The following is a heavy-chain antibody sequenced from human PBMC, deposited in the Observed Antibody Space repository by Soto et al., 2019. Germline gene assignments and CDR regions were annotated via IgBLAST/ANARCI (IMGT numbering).Heavy chain of an antibody. CDR2: ITADGGGT. Sequence: EVQLLESGGGLGQPGGSLRLSCTASGFTFSSYIMNWVRQAPGKGLEWISTITADGGGTFYADSVKGRFTISRDNSKNTLNRQMDNLRAEDTALYYCATERGGSGWPEVDCWGQGSQVTVSS. J-gene: IGHJ4*02. CDR3: ATERGGSGWPEVDC. D-gene: IGHD6-19*01. V-gene: IGHV3-23*01. CDR1: GFTFSSYI.